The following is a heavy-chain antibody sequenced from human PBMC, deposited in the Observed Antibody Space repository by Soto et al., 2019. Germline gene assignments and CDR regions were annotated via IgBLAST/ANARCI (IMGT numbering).Heavy chain of an antibody. Sequence: KQSQTLSLTCTVSGGSISSGGYYWSWIRQHPGKGLEWIGYIYYSGSTYYNPSLKSRVTISVDTSKNQFSLKLSSVTAADTAVYYCARDSVDCSSTSCYSPENWFDPWGQGTLVTVSS. D-gene: IGHD2-2*01. V-gene: IGHV4-31*03. CDR2: IYYSGST. J-gene: IGHJ5*02. CDR3: ARDSVDCSSTSCYSPENWFDP. CDR1: GGSISSGGYY.